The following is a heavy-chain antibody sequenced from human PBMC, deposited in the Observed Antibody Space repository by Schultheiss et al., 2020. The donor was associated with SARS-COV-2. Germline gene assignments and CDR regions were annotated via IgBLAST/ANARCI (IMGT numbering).Heavy chain of an antibody. D-gene: IGHD7-27*01. CDR2: IKSKTDGETT. V-gene: IGHV3-15*01. Sequence: GGSLRLSCAASGFTFSNAWMSWVRQAPGKGLEWVGRIKSKTDGETTDYAAPVKGRFTISRDDSKNTLYLQMNSLKTEDTAVYYCARGNWGYYYGMDVWGQGTTVTVSS. CDR3: ARGNWGYYYGMDV. CDR1: GFTFSNAW. J-gene: IGHJ6*02.